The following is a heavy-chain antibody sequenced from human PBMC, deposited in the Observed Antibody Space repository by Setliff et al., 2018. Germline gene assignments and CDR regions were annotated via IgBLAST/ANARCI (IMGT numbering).Heavy chain of an antibody. J-gene: IGHJ6*03. CDR1: GGSISNTYYH. D-gene: IGHD3-3*01. CDR2: IYTSWST. CDR3: ARMSGFLYIDV. V-gene: IGHV4-61*09. Sequence: SETLSLTCTVSGGSISNTYYHWSWIRQPAGQGLEWIGQIYTSWSTNYNPSLKSRVTISVDTSKNQFSLKLSSVTAADTAVYYCARMSGFLYIDVWGKGTTVTVSS.